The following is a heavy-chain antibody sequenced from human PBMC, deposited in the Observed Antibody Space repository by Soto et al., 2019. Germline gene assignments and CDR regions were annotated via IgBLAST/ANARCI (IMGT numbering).Heavy chain of an antibody. CDR1: GGSISSSSYY. D-gene: IGHD3-9*01. J-gene: IGHJ4*02. CDR3: ARQGVYDILTGYYNVILY. CDR2: IYYSGST. Sequence: SETLSLTCTVSGGSISSSSYYWGWIRQPPGKGLEWIGSIYYSGSTYYNPSLKSRVTISVDTSKNQFSLKLSSVTAADTAVYYCARQGVYDILTGYYNVILYWGQGTLVNVSS. V-gene: IGHV4-39*01.